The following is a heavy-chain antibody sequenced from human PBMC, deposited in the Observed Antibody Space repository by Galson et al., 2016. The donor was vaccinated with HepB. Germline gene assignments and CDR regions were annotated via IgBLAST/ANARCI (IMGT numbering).Heavy chain of an antibody. J-gene: IGHJ5*01. Sequence: SETLSLTCIVSGGSINNDNHCWGWIRQPPGKGLEWIGSIYYSGNTHYNPSLNSRVTISVDTSKNHFALRRTSVTASDTAIYYRARNNSGWYTFASWGQGTLVTVSS. CDR2: IYYSGNT. V-gene: IGHV4-39*02. D-gene: IGHD6-19*01. CDR1: GGSINNDNHC. CDR3: ARNNSGWYTFAS.